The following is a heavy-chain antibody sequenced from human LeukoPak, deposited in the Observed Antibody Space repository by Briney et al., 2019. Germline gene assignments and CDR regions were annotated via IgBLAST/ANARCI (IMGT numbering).Heavy chain of an antibody. V-gene: IGHV3-23*01. D-gene: IGHD4-17*01. J-gene: IGHJ4*02. Sequence: GGSLRLSCAASGFTFSSYAMSWVRQAPGKGLEWVSGISSSGGSTYYADSVRGRFTISGDNSKYTLYLQMNSLRADDTALYYCVKGGLYGDYYFDYWGQGTLVTVSS. CDR2: ISSSGGST. CDR1: GFTFSSYA. CDR3: VKGGLYGDYYFDY.